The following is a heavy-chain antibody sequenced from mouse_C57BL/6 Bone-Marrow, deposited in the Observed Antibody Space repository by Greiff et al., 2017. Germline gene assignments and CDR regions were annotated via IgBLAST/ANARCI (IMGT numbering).Heavy chain of an antibody. V-gene: IGHV5-9-1*02. D-gene: IGHD2-4*01. CDR2: ISSGGDYI. Sequence: EVKLMESGEGLVKPGGSLKLSCAASGFTFSSYAMSWVRQTPEKRLEWVAYISSGGDYIYYADTVKGRFTISRDNARNTLYLQMSSLKSEDTAMYYCTRDQGDYDYDWFAYWGQGTLVTVSA. J-gene: IGHJ3*01. CDR3: TRDQGDYDYDWFAY. CDR1: GFTFSSYA.